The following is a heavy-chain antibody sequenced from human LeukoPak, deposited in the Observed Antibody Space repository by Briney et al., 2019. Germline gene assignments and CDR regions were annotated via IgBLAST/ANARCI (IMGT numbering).Heavy chain of an antibody. CDR3: ARVIPHRYYDFWSGYHYFDY. J-gene: IGHJ4*02. V-gene: IGHV4-4*07. Sequence: SETLSLTCTVSGGSISSYYWSWIRQPAGKGLEWIGRIYTSEITNYNPSLKSRVTMSIDTSKNQFSLKLSSVTAADTAVYYCARVIPHRYYDFWSGYHYFDYWGQGTLVTVSS. CDR1: GGSISSYY. CDR2: IYTSEIT. D-gene: IGHD3-3*01.